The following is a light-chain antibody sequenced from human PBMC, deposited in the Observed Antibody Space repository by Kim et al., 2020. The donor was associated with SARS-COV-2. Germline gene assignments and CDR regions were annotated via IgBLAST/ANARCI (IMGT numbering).Light chain of an antibody. CDR1: SGSIASNY. CDR3: QSYDGTNWV. V-gene: IGLV6-57*01. J-gene: IGLJ3*02. Sequence: GTTVTLSCTRSSGSIASNYGQWCQQRPGSSPTTVIYQENQRPSGVPDRFSGCIDRASNAASLTISGRRNEEEADYYCQSYDGTNWVFGGGTQLTVL. CDR2: QEN.